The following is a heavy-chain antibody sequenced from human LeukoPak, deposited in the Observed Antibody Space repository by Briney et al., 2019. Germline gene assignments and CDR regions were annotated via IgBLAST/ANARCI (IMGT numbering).Heavy chain of an antibody. V-gene: IGHV4-38-2*01. CDR3: ARHMSGSYYDALDI. CDR2: VYHGGST. Sequence: PSETLSLTCAVSGYSISSGFYWGWIRQPPGKGLEWIGSVYHGGSTFYSPSLKGRVTLSVDTSKNQFSLKLYSVTAADTAVYYCARHMSGSYYDALDIWGQGTMVTVSS. D-gene: IGHD1-26*01. CDR1: GYSISSGFY. J-gene: IGHJ3*02.